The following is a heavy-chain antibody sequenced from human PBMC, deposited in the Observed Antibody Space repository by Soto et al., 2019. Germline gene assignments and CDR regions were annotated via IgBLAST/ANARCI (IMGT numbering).Heavy chain of an antibody. CDR2: ISYDGRRK. CDR1: GFIFSGYG. D-gene: IGHD3-9*01. Sequence: VQLVECGGGVVQPGWSLRLSCSGSGFIFSGYGMHWVRQPPGKGLEWVAVISYDGRRKYYEDSVKGRFTVSRDNSQNTVYLEMNSLRVEDSAIYYCAKDILRDQLDWGMDVWGQGTTVTVSS. J-gene: IGHJ6*02. CDR3: AKDILRDQLDWGMDV. V-gene: IGHV3-30*18.